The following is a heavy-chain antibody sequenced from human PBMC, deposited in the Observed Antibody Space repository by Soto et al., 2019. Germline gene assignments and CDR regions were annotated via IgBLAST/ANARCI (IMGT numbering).Heavy chain of an antibody. Sequence: SETLSLTCAVSGGSISSGGYSWSWIRQPPGKGLEWIGYIYHSGSTYYNPSLKSRVTISVDRSKNQFSLKLSSVTAADTAVYYCARGGTMVRGVSYYYYYGMDVWGQGTTVTVSS. CDR3: ARGGTMVRGVSYYYYYGMDV. CDR1: GGSISSGGYS. V-gene: IGHV4-30-2*01. CDR2: IYHSGST. J-gene: IGHJ6*02. D-gene: IGHD3-10*01.